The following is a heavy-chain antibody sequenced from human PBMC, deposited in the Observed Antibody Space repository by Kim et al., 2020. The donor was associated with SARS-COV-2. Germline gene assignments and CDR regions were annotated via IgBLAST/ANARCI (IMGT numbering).Heavy chain of an antibody. D-gene: IGHD2-15*01. CDR3: SSSGVRYYGMDA. CDR1: GGSMNTFF. CDR2: IRGTGET. Sequence: SETLSLTCTVSGGSMNTFFWSWIRQSPGKGLEWIGHIRGTGETNYNPSLKSRVIISVDTSKNQFSLKLTSVTAADTAVYFCSSSGVRYYGMDAWGQGTT. J-gene: IGHJ6*02. V-gene: IGHV4-59*01.